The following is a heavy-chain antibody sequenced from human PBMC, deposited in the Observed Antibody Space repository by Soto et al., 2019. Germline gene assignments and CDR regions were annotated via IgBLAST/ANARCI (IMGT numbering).Heavy chain of an antibody. V-gene: IGHV1-18*01. CDR1: GYTFTSYG. Sequence: ASVKVSCKASGYTFTSYGISWVRQAPGQGLEWMGWISAYNGNTNYAQKLQGRVTMTTDTSTSTAYMELRSLRSDDTAVYYCARDGVGYCISTSCYNYYYGMDVWGQGTTVTVAS. D-gene: IGHD2-2*02. J-gene: IGHJ6*02. CDR2: ISAYNGNT. CDR3: ARDGVGYCISTSCYNYYYGMDV.